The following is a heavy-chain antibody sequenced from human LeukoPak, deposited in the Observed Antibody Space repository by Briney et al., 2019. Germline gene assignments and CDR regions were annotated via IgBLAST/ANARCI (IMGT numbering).Heavy chain of an antibody. CDR3: ARATGDYGDFLFDY. V-gene: IGHV1-2*02. Sequence: ASVKVSXKASGYTFTGYYMHWVRQAPGQGLEWMGWINPNSGGTNYAQKFQGRVTMTRDTSISTAYMELCRLRSDDTAVYYCARATGDYGDFLFDYWGQGTLVTVSS. CDR2: INPNSGGT. J-gene: IGHJ4*02. D-gene: IGHD4-17*01. CDR1: GYTFTGYY.